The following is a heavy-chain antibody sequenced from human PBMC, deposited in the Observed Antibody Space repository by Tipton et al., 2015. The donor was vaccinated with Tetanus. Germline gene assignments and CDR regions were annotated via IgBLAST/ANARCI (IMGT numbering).Heavy chain of an antibody. CDR3: AREVPAAGHFDS. V-gene: IGHV4-61*08. Sequence: LRLSCTVSGGSVSGGDYHWSWIRQPPGKGLEWIGYVYYNGNTHYNPALKSRVTISVDTSKNQFSLKLSSVTAADTAIYYCAREVPAAGHFDSWGQGTLVTVSS. D-gene: IGHD2-2*01. CDR2: VYYNGNT. J-gene: IGHJ4*02. CDR1: GGSVSGGDYH.